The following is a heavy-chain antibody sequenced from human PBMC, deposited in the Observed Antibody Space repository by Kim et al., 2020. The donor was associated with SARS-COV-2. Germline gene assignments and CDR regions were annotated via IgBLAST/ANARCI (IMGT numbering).Heavy chain of an antibody. CDR3: ARHIQGGSLKGPFDY. CDR2: IYYSGST. Sequence: SETLSLTCTVSGGSISSSSYYWGWIRQPPGKGLEWIGSIYYSGSTYYNPSLKSRDTISVDTSKNQFSLKLSSVTAADTAVYYCARHIQGGSLKGPFDYWGQGTLVTVSS. J-gene: IGHJ4*02. CDR1: GGSISSSSYY. D-gene: IGHD1-26*01. V-gene: IGHV4-39*01.